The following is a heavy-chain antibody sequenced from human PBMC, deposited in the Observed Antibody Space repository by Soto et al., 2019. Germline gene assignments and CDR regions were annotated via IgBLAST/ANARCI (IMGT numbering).Heavy chain of an antibody. CDR2: ISGSGRYT. Sequence: DVQLVESGGDLVQPGGSLRLSCAASGFTFDSCVMSWVRQAPGKGLEWLSLISGSGRYTDYADSAKGRFTISRDNSKNTLYLQMNSLRVEDTAVYYCAKDPPSERMQPDYGMDVWGQGTTVTVSS. D-gene: IGHD6-13*01. CDR3: AKDPPSERMQPDYGMDV. V-gene: IGHV3-23*04. CDR1: GFTFDSCV. J-gene: IGHJ6*02.